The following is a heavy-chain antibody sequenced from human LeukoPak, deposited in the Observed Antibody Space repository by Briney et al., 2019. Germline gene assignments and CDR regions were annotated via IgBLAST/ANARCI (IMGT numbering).Heavy chain of an antibody. V-gene: IGHV5-51*01. CDR2: IYPGDSDT. Sequence: GESLKISCKGSGYSFTSYWIGWVRQMPGKGLEWMGIIYPGDSDTRYSPSFQGQVTISADKSISTAYLQRSSLKASDTAMYYCARLRDITMVRGVIQYSDYWGQGTLVTVSS. D-gene: IGHD3-10*01. J-gene: IGHJ4*02. CDR1: GYSFTSYW. CDR3: ARLRDITMVRGVIQYSDY.